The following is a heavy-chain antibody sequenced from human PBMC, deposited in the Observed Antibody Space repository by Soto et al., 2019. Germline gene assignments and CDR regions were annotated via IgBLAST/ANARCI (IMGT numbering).Heavy chain of an antibody. CDR1: GYSLRSNY. D-gene: IGHD3-22*01. V-gene: IGHV1-2*02. J-gene: IGHJ6*02. Sequence: QVQLVQSGAEVKKPAASVKVSCKASGYSLRSNYVHWVRQAPGQGREWMGWIKPNSSGTVYAQKFQGRVSMTRDASLTTAYMQLNRLTSDDTAVYYCARDLIVDGPDNYGMDVWGQGTTVTVSS. CDR3: ARDLIVDGPDNYGMDV. CDR2: IKPNSSGT.